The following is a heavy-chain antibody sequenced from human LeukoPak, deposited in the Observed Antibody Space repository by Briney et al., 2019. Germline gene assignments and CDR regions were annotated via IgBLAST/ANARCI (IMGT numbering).Heavy chain of an antibody. CDR1: GYSFTSYW. CDR2: IYPGDSDT. J-gene: IGHJ4*02. D-gene: IGHD3-10*01. Sequence: GESLKISCKGSGYSFTSYWIGWVRQMPGKGLEWMGIIYPGDSDTRYSPSFQGQVTISADKSISTAYLQWSSLKASDTAMYYCARYFGRGSGSYYSPETWYFDYWGQGTLVTVSS. CDR3: ARYFGRGSGSYYSPETWYFDY. V-gene: IGHV5-51*01.